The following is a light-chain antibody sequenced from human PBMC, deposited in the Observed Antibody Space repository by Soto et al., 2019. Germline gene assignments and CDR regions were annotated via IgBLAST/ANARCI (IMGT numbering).Light chain of an antibody. CDR3: QQFGVSPT. J-gene: IGKJ4*01. CDR2: GAS. CDR1: QTITPTF. V-gene: IGKV3-20*01. Sequence: ELVLTQSPGTLSLSPGERATLSCRASQTITPTFLAWYQQKPGQAPRLLIYGASSRATDIPDRFSGSGSGTDFNLTISKLEPEDFAVYYCQQFGVSPTFXGGTKVDIK.